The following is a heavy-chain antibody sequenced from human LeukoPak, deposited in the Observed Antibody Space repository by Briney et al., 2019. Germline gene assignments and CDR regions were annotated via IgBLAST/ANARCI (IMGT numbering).Heavy chain of an antibody. CDR2: IYHSGST. D-gene: IGHD3-10*01. Sequence: SETLSLTCTVSGYSISSGYYWGWIRQPPGKGLEWIGSIYHSGSTYYNPSLKSRVTISVDTSKNQFSLKLSSVTAADTAVYYCARVQRITMVRGVIPTPAYYFDYWGQGTLVTVSS. CDR3: ARVQRITMVRGVIPTPAYYFDY. V-gene: IGHV4-38-2*02. J-gene: IGHJ4*02. CDR1: GYSISSGYY.